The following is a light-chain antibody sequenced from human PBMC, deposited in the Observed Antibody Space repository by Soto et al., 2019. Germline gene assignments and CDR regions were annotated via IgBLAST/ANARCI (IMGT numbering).Light chain of an antibody. Sequence: QSVLTQPASVSGSPGQSITISCTGTSSDVGGYNYVSWYQHHPGKAPKLIIFDVSDRPSGISDRFSASKSGNTASLTISGLQAEDEADFYCFSYSSGSTPWVFGTGTKVTVL. V-gene: IGLV2-14*03. J-gene: IGLJ1*01. CDR2: DVS. CDR1: SSDVGGYNY. CDR3: FSYSSGSTPWV.